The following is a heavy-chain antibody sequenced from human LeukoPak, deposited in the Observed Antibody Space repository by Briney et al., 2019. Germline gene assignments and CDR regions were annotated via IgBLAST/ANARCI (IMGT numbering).Heavy chain of an antibody. J-gene: IGHJ4*02. CDR3: ARASDLVTTWDYFDS. CDR2: IVPMPDIT. CDR1: GGTFRSGS. V-gene: IGHV1-69*02. D-gene: IGHD4-17*01. Sequence: ASVKVSCKASGGTFRSGSINWVRQAPGQGLEWMGRIVPMPDITTYSQTFQGRVTITADKSTSTACMELGSLTSEDTAVYYCARASDLVTTWDYFDSWGQGSLVIVSS.